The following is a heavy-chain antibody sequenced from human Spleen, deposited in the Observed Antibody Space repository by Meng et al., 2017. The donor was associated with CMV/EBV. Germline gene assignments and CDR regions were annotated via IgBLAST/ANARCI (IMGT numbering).Heavy chain of an antibody. D-gene: IGHD5-24*01. CDR3: ARLLRGGYHYDS. CDR2: NWWDDDK. J-gene: IGHJ4*02. Sequence: QITLKESGPTLVKPTQTLTLTCTFSGFSLTTSGVAVGWIRQPPGKALEWLALNWWDDDKRYNPSLNSRLFISKDASKNEVLLTVTNVDPGDTATYFCARLLRGGYHYDSWGQGTLVTVSS. CDR1: GFSLTTSGVA. V-gene: IGHV2-5*02.